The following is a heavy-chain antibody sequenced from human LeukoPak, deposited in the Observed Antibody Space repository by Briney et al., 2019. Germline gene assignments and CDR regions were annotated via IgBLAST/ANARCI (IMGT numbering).Heavy chain of an antibody. CDR1: GFTFSNYG. D-gene: IGHD3-10*01. V-gene: IGHV3-33*01. J-gene: IGHJ6*02. CDR3: ARDGTTHWFGEPQVDV. Sequence: PGGSLRLSCAASGFTFSNYGMNWVRQAPGTGLEWVALIWHDGSNKYHGDSEKGRFTISRDNSNNTLYLQMNSLRAEDTAVYYCARDGTTHWFGEPQVDVWGRGATVTVSS. CDR2: IWHDGSNK.